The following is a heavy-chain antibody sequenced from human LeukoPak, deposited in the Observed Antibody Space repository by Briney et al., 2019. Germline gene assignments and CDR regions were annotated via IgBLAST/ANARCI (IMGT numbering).Heavy chain of an antibody. CDR3: ARTQSREGYYDPGFDL. CDR1: GYTFTSYY. CDR2: IHPSGGTT. V-gene: IGHV1-46*01. J-gene: IGHJ2*01. Sequence: GASVKVSCKASGYTFTSYYIHWVRQAPGQGLEWMGIIHPSGGTTSYAQKFQGRVTMTRDTSTNTVYMELSSLRSEDTAVYYCARTQSREGYYDPGFDLWGRGTLVTVSS. D-gene: IGHD3-22*01.